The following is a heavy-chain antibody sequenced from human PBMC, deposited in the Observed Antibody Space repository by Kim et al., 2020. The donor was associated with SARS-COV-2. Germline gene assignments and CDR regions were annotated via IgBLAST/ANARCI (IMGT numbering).Heavy chain of an antibody. V-gene: IGHV3-33*01. D-gene: IGHD6-13*01. CDR1: GFTFSSYG. Sequence: GGSLRLSCAASGFTFSSYGMHWVRQAPGKGLEWVAVIWYDGSNKYYADSVKGRFTISRDNSKNTLYLQMNSLRAEDTAVYYCARGGQLVFVSGYYYYGMDVWGQGTTVTVSS. CDR3: ARGGQLVFVSGYYYYGMDV. CDR2: IWYDGSNK. J-gene: IGHJ6*02.